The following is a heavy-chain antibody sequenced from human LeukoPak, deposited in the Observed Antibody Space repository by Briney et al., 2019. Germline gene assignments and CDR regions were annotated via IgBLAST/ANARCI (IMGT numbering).Heavy chain of an antibody. Sequence: ASVKVSCKAFGYTFTRFGITWVRQAPGQGLEWMGWINPNSGGTNYAQKFQGRVTMTRDTSISTAYMELSRLRSDDTAVYYCARSIAVAGIHYWGQGTLVTVSS. V-gene: IGHV1-2*02. CDR1: GYTFTRFG. CDR2: INPNSGGT. J-gene: IGHJ4*02. CDR3: ARSIAVAGIHY. D-gene: IGHD6-19*01.